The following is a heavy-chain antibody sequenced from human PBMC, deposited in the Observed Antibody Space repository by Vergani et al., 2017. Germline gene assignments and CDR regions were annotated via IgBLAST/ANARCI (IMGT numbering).Heavy chain of an antibody. J-gene: IGHJ3*02. Sequence: QLQLQESGPGLVKPSETLSLTCTVSGGSISSSSYYWGWIRQPPGKGLEWIGSIYYSGGTYSNPSLKRRVTISVDTSKNQFSLKLSSVTAADTAVYYCARASLGYCSRTSCYPAFDIWGQGTMVTVSS. CDR2: IYYSGGT. CDR3: ARASLGYCSRTSCYPAFDI. V-gene: IGHV4-39*07. CDR1: GGSISSSSYY. D-gene: IGHD2-2*01.